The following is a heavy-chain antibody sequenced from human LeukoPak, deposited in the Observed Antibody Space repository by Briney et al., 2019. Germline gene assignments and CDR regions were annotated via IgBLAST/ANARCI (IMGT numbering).Heavy chain of an antibody. J-gene: IGHJ3*02. Sequence: PSETLSLTCTVSGDSISSHYWSWIRQPPGKGLEWIGYIYYSGSTNYNPSLKSRVTISVDTSKNQFSLKLSSVTAADTAVYYCARVGIDSSSWYFPEFAFDIWGQGTMVTVSS. CDR3: ARVGIDSSSWYFPEFAFDI. D-gene: IGHD6-13*01. V-gene: IGHV4-59*11. CDR1: GDSISSHY. CDR2: IYYSGST.